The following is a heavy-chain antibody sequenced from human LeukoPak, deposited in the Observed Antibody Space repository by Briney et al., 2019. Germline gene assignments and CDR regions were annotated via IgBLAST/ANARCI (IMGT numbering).Heavy chain of an antibody. Sequence: SETLSLTCTMSGGSISGGSISTYYWTWIRQPPGKGLEWIGYVFYSGSTNYNPSLKSRVTISLDMSKNQFSLKLNSVTAADTAVYYCASGAIQLLDYWGQGTLVTVSS. V-gene: IGHV4-59*01. CDR3: ASGAIQLLDY. CDR1: GGSISTYY. CDR2: VFYSGST. D-gene: IGHD2-2*01. J-gene: IGHJ4*02.